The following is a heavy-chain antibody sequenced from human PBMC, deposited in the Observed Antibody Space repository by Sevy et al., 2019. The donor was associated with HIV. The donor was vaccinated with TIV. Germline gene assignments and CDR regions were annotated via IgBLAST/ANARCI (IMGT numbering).Heavy chain of an antibody. CDR2: ISWNSGSI. V-gene: IGHV3-9*01. CDR1: GFTFDDYA. D-gene: IGHD1-1*01. CDR3: AKDRGVGVGVGRTTPGYYGMDV. J-gene: IGHJ6*02. Sequence: GGSLRLSCAASGFTFDDYAMHWVRQAPGKGLEWVSGISWNSGSIGYADSVKGRFTISRDNAKNSLYLQMNSLRAEDTALCYCAKDRGVGVGVGRTTPGYYGMDVWGQGTTVTVSS.